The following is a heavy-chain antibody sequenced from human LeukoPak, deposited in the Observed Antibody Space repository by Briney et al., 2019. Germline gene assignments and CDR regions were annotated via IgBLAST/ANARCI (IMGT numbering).Heavy chain of an antibody. CDR3: AGAVAGTGGIFDY. V-gene: IGHV4-34*08. Sequence: PGGSLRLSCAASGFTFSSYAMSWIRQPPGKGLEWIGEINHSGSTNYNPSLKSRVTISVDASKNQFSLKLSSVTAADTAVYYCAGAVAGTGGIFDYWGQGTLVTVSS. J-gene: IGHJ4*02. D-gene: IGHD6-19*01. CDR1: GFTFSSYA. CDR2: INHSGST.